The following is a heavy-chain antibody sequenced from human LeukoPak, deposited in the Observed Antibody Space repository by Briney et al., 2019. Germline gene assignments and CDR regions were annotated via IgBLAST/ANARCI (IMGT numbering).Heavy chain of an antibody. Sequence: PSETLSLTCTVSGYSISSGYYWGWIRQPPGKGLEWIGFIYHSGSTYYNPSLKSRVTISVDTSKNQFSLKLSSVTAADTAVYYCARRYCSGGSCYSGFYYYYYYMDVWGKGTTVTISS. CDR2: IYHSGST. J-gene: IGHJ6*03. CDR3: ARRYCSGGSCYSGFYYYYYYMDV. V-gene: IGHV4-38-2*02. D-gene: IGHD2-15*01. CDR1: GYSISSGYY.